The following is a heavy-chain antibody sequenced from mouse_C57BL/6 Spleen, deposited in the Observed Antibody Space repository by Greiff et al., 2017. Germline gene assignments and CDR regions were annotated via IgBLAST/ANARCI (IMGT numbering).Heavy chain of an antibody. CDR1: GYTFPSYW. D-gene: IGHD4-1*01. CDR2: INPSNGGT. V-gene: IGHV1-53*01. CDR3: ARPGSHWYCDV. Sequence: VQLQQSGTELVKPGASVKLSCKASGYTFPSYWMHWVKPRPGQGLEWIGNINPSNGGTHYNEKFKSKATLTVDKSSSTAYMQLSSLTSEDSAVYYCARPGSHWYCDVWGTGTTVTVSS. J-gene: IGHJ1*03.